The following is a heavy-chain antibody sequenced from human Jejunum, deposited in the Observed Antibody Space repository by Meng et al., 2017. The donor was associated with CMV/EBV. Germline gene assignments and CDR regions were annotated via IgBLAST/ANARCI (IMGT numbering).Heavy chain of an antibody. CDR1: GYTFIAYY. CDR2: ISTNTGNP. V-gene: IGHV7-4-1*02. Sequence: QVQPVQSGAGVKKPGASVKVSCKASGYTFIAYYMHWVRQAPGQGLEWMGWISTNTGNPTYVQGFTGRFVFSVDTSVSTAYLQISSLKAEDTAVYYCGTLKYTSGFYGPAYWGQGALVTVSS. CDR3: GTLKYTSGFYGPAY. D-gene: IGHD6-19*01. J-gene: IGHJ4*02.